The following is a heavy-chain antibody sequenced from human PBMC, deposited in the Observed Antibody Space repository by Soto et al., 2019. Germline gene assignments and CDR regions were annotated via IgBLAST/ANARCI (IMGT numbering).Heavy chain of an antibody. D-gene: IGHD3-10*01. CDR2: INHSGST. Sequence: QVQLQQWGAGLLKPSETLSLTCAVYGGSFSGYYWSWIRQPPGKGLEWIGEINHSGSTNYNPSLKSRVTISVDTSKNQFSLKLSSVTAADTAVYYCAREVYGSGSSHFDYWGQGTLVTVSS. V-gene: IGHV4-34*01. CDR1: GGSFSGYY. CDR3: AREVYGSGSSHFDY. J-gene: IGHJ4*02.